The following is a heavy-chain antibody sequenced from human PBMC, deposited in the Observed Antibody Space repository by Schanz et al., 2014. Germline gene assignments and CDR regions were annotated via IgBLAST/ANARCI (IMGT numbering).Heavy chain of an antibody. Sequence: EVQLLESGGGLVQPGGSLRLSCAASGFTFSSHWMHWVRQDPGKGLVWVARINSVGSNTDYADSVTGRFTISRDNAENTLYLQMNSLRAEDTAVYYCAKSDAFDIWGQGTLVTVSS. CDR3: AKSDAFDI. CDR2: INSVGSNT. V-gene: IGHV3-74*02. CDR1: GFTFSSHW. J-gene: IGHJ3*02.